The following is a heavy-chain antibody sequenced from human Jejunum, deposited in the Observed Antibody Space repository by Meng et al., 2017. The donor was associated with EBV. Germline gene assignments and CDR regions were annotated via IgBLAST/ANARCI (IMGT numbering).Heavy chain of an antibody. V-gene: IGHV2-5*02. CDR3: AHKGSGSYPLDY. CDR2: IYWDDSR. J-gene: IGHJ4*02. D-gene: IGHD1-26*01. CDR1: GFSLRANGVG. Sequence: TMNYAVPPPMKPYRTLRLTCTLTGFSLRANGVGVAWISNPPGKALEWLAVIYWDDSRLYSPSLRSRLTITKETSKNQVVLIMTNMDPVDTATYYCAHKGSGSYPLDYWGQGTLVTVSS.